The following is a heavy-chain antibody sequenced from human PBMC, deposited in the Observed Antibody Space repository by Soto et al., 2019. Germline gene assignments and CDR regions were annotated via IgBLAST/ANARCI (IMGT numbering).Heavy chain of an antibody. D-gene: IGHD4-17*01. CDR1: GYTFTSYY. V-gene: IGHV1-46*03. CDR2: INPSGGST. J-gene: IGHJ6*02. Sequence: ASVKVSCKASGYTFTSYYMHWVRQAPGQGLEWMGIINPSGGSTSYAQKFQGRVTMTRDTSTSTVYMELSSLRSEDTAVYYCARNGHGDYHYYGMDVWGQGTTVTVS. CDR3: ARNGHGDYHYYGMDV.